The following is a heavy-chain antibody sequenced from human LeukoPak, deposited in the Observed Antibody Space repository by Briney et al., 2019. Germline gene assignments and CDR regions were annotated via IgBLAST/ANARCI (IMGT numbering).Heavy chain of an antibody. CDR3: AKDGSSGYYLTGNWFDP. J-gene: IGHJ5*02. V-gene: IGHV3-23*01. Sequence: GGSLRLSCAASGFTFSSYVMSWVRQAPGKGLEWVSAITGSGGSTYYADSVKGRFTISRDNSKNTLYLQMSSLRAEDTAVYYCAKDGSSGYYLTGNWFDPWGQGTLVTVSS. CDR2: ITGSGGST. D-gene: IGHD3-22*01. CDR1: GFTFSSYV.